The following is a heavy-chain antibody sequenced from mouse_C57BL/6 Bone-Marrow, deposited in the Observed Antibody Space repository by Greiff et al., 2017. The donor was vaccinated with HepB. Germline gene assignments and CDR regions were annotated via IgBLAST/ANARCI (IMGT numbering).Heavy chain of an antibody. J-gene: IGHJ4*01. V-gene: IGHV2-9-1*01. Sequence: QVQLQQSGPGLVAPSQSLSITCTVSGFSLTSYAISWVRQPPGKGLEWLGVIWTGGGTNYNSALKSRLSISKDNSKSQVFLKMNSLQTDDTARYYCARSYYYGSSYAMDYWGQGTSVTVSS. CDR2: IWTGGGT. CDR3: ARSYYYGSSYAMDY. D-gene: IGHD1-1*01. CDR1: GFSLTSYA.